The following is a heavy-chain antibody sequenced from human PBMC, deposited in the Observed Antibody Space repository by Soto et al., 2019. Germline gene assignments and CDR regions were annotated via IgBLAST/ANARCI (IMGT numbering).Heavy chain of an antibody. J-gene: IGHJ1*01. CDR1: GFTFSSYG. Sequence: QVQLVESGGGVVQPGRSLRLSCAASGFTFSSYGMHWVRQAPGKGLEWVAVISYDGSNKYYADSVKGRFTISRDNSKNTLYLQMNSLRAEDTAVYYCAKAWESSASYAEYFQHWGQGTLVTVSS. D-gene: IGHD6-19*01. CDR3: AKAWESSASYAEYFQH. CDR2: ISYDGSNK. V-gene: IGHV3-30*18.